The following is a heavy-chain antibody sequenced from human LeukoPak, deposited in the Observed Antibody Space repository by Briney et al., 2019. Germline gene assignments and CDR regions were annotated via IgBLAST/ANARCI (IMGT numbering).Heavy chain of an antibody. V-gene: IGHV3-23*05. D-gene: IGHD3/OR15-3a*01. J-gene: IGHJ6*02. Sequence: GGSLRLSCTASGFTFGDYAMSWVRQAPGKGLEWVSGIYTNSRDTRYADSVKGRFTISRDDSKNTLYLQMHSLRVEDTAVYYCAHLVWEYVGGLDVWGQGTTVTVSS. CDR2: IYTNSRDT. CDR3: AHLVWEYVGGLDV. CDR1: GFTFGDYA.